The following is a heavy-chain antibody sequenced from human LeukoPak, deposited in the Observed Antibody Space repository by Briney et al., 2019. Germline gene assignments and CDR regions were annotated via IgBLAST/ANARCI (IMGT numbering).Heavy chain of an antibody. CDR2: IRSKAYGGTT. CDR3: TRVSSAYSSSPLFDY. Sequence: PGRSLRLSCTASGFTFGDYAMSWVRQAPGKGLEWVGFIRSKAYGGTTDYAASVKGRFTISRDDSKSIAYLQMNSLKTEDAAVYYCTRVSSAYSSSPLFDYWGQGTLVTVSS. CDR1: GFTFGDYA. V-gene: IGHV3-49*04. J-gene: IGHJ4*02. D-gene: IGHD6-6*01.